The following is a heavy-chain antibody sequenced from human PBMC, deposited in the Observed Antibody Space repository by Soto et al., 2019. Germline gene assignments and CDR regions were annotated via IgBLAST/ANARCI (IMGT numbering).Heavy chain of an antibody. CDR1: GGTFSSYA. D-gene: IGHD2-15*01. V-gene: IGHV1-69*01. CDR2: IIPIFGTA. J-gene: IGHJ5*02. CDR3: ASVCSGGSCYGWFWFDP. Sequence: QVQLVQSGAEVKKPGSSVKVSCKASGGTFSSYAISWVRQAPGQGLEWMGGIIPIFGTANYAQKFQGRVTISADESTSTAYMQLSSLRSEDTAVYYCASVCSGGSCYGWFWFDPCGQGTLVTVSS.